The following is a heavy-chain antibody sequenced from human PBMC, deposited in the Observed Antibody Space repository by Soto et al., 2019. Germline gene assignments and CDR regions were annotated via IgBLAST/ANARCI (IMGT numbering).Heavy chain of an antibody. Sequence: PGESLKISCKGSGYSFTSYWIGWVRQMPGKGLEWMGIIYPGDSDTRYSPSFQGQVTISADKSISTAYLQWSSLKASDTAMYYCARGRHNYDILTGYYYYYGMDVWGQGTTVTVSS. J-gene: IGHJ6*02. CDR2: IYPGDSDT. D-gene: IGHD3-9*01. CDR3: ARGRHNYDILTGYYYYYGMDV. CDR1: GYSFTSYW. V-gene: IGHV5-51*01.